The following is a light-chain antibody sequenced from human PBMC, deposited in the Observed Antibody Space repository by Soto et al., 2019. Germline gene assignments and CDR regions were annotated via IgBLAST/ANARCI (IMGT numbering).Light chain of an antibody. J-gene: IGLJ2*01. CDR2: DVT. CDR1: ISDVAGYNY. Sequence: QSVLTQPRSVSGSPGQSVTISCTGTISDVAGYNYVSWYQHHPGKAPKLLISDVTKRPSWVPDRFSGSKSGSTASLTISELQAEDEADYYCYLYAGSNNLVFGGGTKVTVL. CDR3: YLYAGSNNLV. V-gene: IGLV2-11*01.